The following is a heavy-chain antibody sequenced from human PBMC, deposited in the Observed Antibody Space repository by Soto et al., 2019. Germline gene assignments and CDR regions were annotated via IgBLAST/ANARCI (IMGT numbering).Heavy chain of an antibody. V-gene: IGHV4-59*01. Sequence: KPSETLSLTCTVSGGSIIRYYGSWSRQPPGKGLEWIGYIYYSGNTNYNPSLKSRVTISVDTSKNQFSLKLSSVTAADTAVYYCGRGEVDRYNWNYGIDYWGQATLVTVSS. CDR2: IYYSGNT. D-gene: IGHD1-7*01. CDR3: GRGEVDRYNWNYGIDY. CDR1: GGSIIRYY. J-gene: IGHJ4*02.